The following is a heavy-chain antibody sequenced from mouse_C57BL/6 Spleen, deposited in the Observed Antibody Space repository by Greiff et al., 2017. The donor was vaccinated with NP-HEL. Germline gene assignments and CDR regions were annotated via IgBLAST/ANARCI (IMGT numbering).Heavy chain of an antibody. Sequence: VQLQQSGAELARPGASVKMSCKASGYTFTSYTMHWVKQRPGQGLEWIGYINPSSGYTKYNQKFKDKATLTADKSSSTAYMQLSSLTDADSAVYYWARTGSSFPWFAYWGQGTLVTVSA. J-gene: IGHJ3*01. CDR1: GYTFTSYT. CDR2: INPSSGYT. D-gene: IGHD1-1*01. CDR3: ARTGSSFPWFAY. V-gene: IGHV1-4*01.